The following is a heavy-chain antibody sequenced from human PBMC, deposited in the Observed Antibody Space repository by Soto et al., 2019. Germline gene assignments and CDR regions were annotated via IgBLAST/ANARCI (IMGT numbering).Heavy chain of an antibody. CDR3: ARERGGYGLFDS. V-gene: IGHV4-30-2*01. CDR1: PGHISNAAYS. Sequence: SETLSLTCSVSPGHISNAAYSWSWIRQPPGKGLEWIGYIYPSGMPFYNPSLRSRVTISIDRSNDQFSLNLKSVTAADTAVYYCARERGGYGLFDSWGQGTLVTVSS. J-gene: IGHJ4*02. CDR2: IYPSGMP. D-gene: IGHD5-18*01.